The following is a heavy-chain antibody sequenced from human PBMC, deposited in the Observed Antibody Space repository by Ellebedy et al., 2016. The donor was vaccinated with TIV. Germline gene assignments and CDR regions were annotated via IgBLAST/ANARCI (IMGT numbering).Heavy chain of an antibody. J-gene: IGHJ6*02. CDR1: GYSFTSYY. Sequence: ASVKVSXXASGYSFTSYYIHWVRQAPGQGLEWMGIINLSGGGTNYAQKFQGRVTITADKSTSTAYMELSSLKSEDTAVYYCARVSWSGGYQLVSGRDGMDVWGQGTTVTVSS. CDR2: INLSGGGT. V-gene: IGHV1-46*01. D-gene: IGHD2-2*01. CDR3: ARVSWSGGYQLVSGRDGMDV.